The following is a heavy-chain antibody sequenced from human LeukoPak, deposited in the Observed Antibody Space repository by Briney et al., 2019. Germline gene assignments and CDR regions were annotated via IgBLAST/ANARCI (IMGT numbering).Heavy chain of an antibody. D-gene: IGHD3-22*01. J-gene: IGHJ3*02. Sequence: PGGSLRLSCAASGFTFSSYGMHWVRQAPGKGLEWVAVIWYDGSNKYYADSVKGRFTISRDNSKNTLYLQMNSLRAEDTAVYYCARDPGWYYYDSSGSLDAFDIWGQGTMVTVSS. V-gene: IGHV3-33*01. CDR2: IWYDGSNK. CDR1: GFTFSSYG. CDR3: ARDPGWYYYDSSGSLDAFDI.